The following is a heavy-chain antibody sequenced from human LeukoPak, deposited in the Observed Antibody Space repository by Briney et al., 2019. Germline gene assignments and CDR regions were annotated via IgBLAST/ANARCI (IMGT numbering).Heavy chain of an antibody. D-gene: IGHD5-24*01. Sequence: GASVKVSCNASGYTFTNYGITWVRQAPGQGLEWMGWISGYQGSTKYAQNFQGRVTMTIDTSTSTAYMDLRSLISDDTAIYFCARSDLGTITAGPFKYWGQGTLVAVSS. CDR1: GYTFTNYG. J-gene: IGHJ4*02. V-gene: IGHV1-18*01. CDR3: ARSDLGTITAGPFKY. CDR2: ISGYQGST.